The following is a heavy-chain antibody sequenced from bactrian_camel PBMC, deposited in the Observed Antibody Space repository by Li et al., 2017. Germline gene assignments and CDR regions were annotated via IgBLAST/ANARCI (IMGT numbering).Heavy chain of an antibody. J-gene: IGHJ4*01. Sequence: VQLVESGGGSVQAGGSLRLSCAASVLYSSYCMGWFLQLPGNWREGVAAIDSDGTTRYRDSVKGRFTISKDNAKNTVYLQMNSLKPEDTGMYYCAAERWSTVVDGFYTYTYWGQGTQVTVS. V-gene: IGHV3S53*01. CDR3: AAERWSTVVDGFYTYTY. D-gene: IGHD6*01. CDR2: IDSDGTT. CDR1: VLYSSYC.